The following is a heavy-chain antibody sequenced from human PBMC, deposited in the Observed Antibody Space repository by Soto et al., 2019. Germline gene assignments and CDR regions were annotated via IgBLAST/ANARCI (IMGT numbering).Heavy chain of an antibody. CDR3: VRLGVTNWFDP. J-gene: IGHJ5*02. V-gene: IGHV4-39*01. CDR1: GGSINSRTNY. CDR2: ISHSANP. D-gene: IGHD3-3*01. Sequence: PLETLSPTCSVSGGSINSRTNYWGWARQPPGKGLEWIGHISHSANPYYNASLESRVNISVQTYKNQFSLELSYVTAADTAIYYCVRLGVTNWFDPWGQGTLVT.